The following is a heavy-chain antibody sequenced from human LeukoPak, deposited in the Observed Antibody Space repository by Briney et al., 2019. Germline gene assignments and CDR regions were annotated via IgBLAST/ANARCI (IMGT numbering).Heavy chain of an antibody. J-gene: IGHJ5*02. CDR1: GGSIGSYY. Sequence: SETLSLTCTVSGGSIGSYYWSWIRQPPGKGLEWIGYIYYNGNTDYNPSLKSRVTISVETSKNQFSLKLSSVTAADTAMYYCAGSFWSAKGDWFDPWGQGILVTVSS. D-gene: IGHD3-3*01. V-gene: IGHV4-59*08. CDR3: AGSFWSAKGDWFDP. CDR2: IYYNGNT.